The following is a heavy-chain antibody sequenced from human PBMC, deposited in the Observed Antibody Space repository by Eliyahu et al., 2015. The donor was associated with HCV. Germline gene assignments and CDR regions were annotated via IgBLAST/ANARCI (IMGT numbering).Heavy chain of an antibody. CDR3: AKTWGRGDYTLDY. CDR2: ITGSGSNT. Sequence: EVQLLESGGGLVQPGGSLRLSCAASGFXFSSYXXGWVRQAPGKGLEWVSLITGSGSNTYYGDPVKGRFTIARDNSKNTVYLQMNSLRAEDTAVYYCAKTWGRGDYTLDYWGQGTPVTVSS. CDR1: GFXFSSYX. J-gene: IGHJ4*02. D-gene: IGHD4-17*01. V-gene: IGHV3-23*01.